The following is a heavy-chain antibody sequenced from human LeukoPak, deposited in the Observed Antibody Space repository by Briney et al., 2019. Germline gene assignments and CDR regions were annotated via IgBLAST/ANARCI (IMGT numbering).Heavy chain of an antibody. V-gene: IGHV3-30*18. D-gene: IGHD6-13*01. J-gene: IGHJ4*02. CDR3: AKVTYSSSWSRPFDY. CDR1: GFTFSSYG. CDR2: ISYDGSNK. Sequence: GGSLRLSCAASGFTFSSYGMHWVRQAPGKGLEWVVVISYDGSNKYYADSVKGRFTISRDNSNNTLYLQMNSLRAEDTAVYYCAKVTYSSSWSRPFDYWGQGTLVTVSS.